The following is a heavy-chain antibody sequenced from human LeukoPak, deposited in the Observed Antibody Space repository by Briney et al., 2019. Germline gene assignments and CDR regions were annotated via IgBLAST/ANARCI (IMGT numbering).Heavy chain of an antibody. CDR1: GESVSSNSAA. CDR3: ARGRLRDIVVVPAAPCYGMDV. Sequence: SQTLSLTCAISGESVSSNSAAWNWIRQSPSRGLEWLGRTYYRSKWYNDYAVSVKSRITINPDTSKNQFSLQLNSVTPEDTAVYYCARGRLRDIVVVPAAPCYGMDVWGQGTTVTVSS. D-gene: IGHD2-2*01. CDR2: TYYRSKWYN. V-gene: IGHV6-1*01. J-gene: IGHJ6*02.